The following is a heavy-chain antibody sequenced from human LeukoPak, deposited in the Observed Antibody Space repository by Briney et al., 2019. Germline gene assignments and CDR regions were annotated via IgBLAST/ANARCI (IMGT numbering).Heavy chain of an antibody. D-gene: IGHD5-12*01. Sequence: GGSLRLSCAASGFTFSSYGMHWVRQAPGKGLEYVSAISSNGGSTYYANSVKGRFTISRDNSKNTLYLQMGSLRAEDMAVYYCARGAADIARYFDYWGQGTLVTVSS. CDR1: GFTFSSYG. CDR3: ARGAADIARYFDY. V-gene: IGHV3-64*01. J-gene: IGHJ4*02. CDR2: ISSNGGST.